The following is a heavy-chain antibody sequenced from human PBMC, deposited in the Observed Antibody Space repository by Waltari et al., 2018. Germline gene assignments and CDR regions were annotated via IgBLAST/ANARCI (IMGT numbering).Heavy chain of an antibody. V-gene: IGHV4-4*07. CDR1: GGSISSYS. Sequence: QVQLQESGPGLVKPSETLSLTCTVSGGSISSYSWSWIRQPAGKGLEWIGRIYTSGSTNYNPSLKSRVTMSVDTSKNQFSLKLSSVTAADTAVYYCARDRKGRGLNYYYYYGMDVWGQGTTVTVSS. D-gene: IGHD3-10*01. CDR3: ARDRKGRGLNYYYYYGMDV. CDR2: IYTSGST. J-gene: IGHJ6*02.